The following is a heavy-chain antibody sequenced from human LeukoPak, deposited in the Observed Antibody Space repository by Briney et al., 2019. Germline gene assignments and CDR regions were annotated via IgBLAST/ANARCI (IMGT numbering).Heavy chain of an antibody. CDR2: LYYTGST. D-gene: IGHD6-13*01. CDR1: GGSISSRYY. Sequence: SETLSLTCSVSGGSISSRYYWGWIRQSPGKGLEWIGGLYYTGSTYYNPFLKSRITISVDTSKNQFSLKLTSVTAADTAVYYCASVYSLYDNWGQGILVTVSS. J-gene: IGHJ4*02. CDR3: ASVYSLYDN. V-gene: IGHV4-39*01.